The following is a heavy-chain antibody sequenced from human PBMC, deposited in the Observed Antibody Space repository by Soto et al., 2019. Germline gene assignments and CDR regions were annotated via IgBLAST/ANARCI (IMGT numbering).Heavy chain of an antibody. V-gene: IGHV1-24*01. Sequence: SVKVSCKVSGYGLSEVCMHWVRQPPGKGLEWIGGFDPEEGKMIYAQNFQGRVTMTEDTSTDTAYMELNSLTSEDTAIYYCATDLGVALAPLSILYFQQWGQGTVVTVSS. CDR1: GYGLSEVC. CDR3: ATDLGVALAPLSILYFQQ. D-gene: IGHD3-10*01. J-gene: IGHJ1*01. CDR2: FDPEEGKM.